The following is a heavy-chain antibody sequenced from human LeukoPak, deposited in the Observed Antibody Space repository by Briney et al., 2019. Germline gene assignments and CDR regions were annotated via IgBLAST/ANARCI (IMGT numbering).Heavy chain of an antibody. J-gene: IGHJ3*02. D-gene: IGHD3-10*01. CDR3: ARGGGSGSYYNDAFDI. CDR2: INHSGST. V-gene: IGHV4-34*01. Sequence: PSETLSLTCAVYGGSFSGYYWSWIRQPPGKGLEWIGEINHSGSTNYNPSLKSRVTISVDTSKNQFSLKLSSVTAADTAVYYCARGGGSGSYYNDAFDIWGQGTMDTVSS. CDR1: GGSFSGYY.